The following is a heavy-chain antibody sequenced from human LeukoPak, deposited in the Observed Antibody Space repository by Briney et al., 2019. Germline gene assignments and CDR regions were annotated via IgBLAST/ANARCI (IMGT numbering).Heavy chain of an antibody. D-gene: IGHD4-17*01. CDR1: GYSISSGYY. CDR2: IYYSGST. CDR3: ARDFLTTVTAYPLARFDP. Sequence: SETLSLTCTVSGYSISSGYYWGWIRQPPGKGLEWIGSIYYSGSTYYNPSLKSRVTISVDTSKNQFSLKLSSVTAADTAVYYCARDFLTTVTAYPLARFDPWGQGTLVTVSS. V-gene: IGHV4-38-2*02. J-gene: IGHJ5*02.